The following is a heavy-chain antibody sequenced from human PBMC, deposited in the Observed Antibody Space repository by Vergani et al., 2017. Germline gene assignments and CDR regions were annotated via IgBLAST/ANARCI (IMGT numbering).Heavy chain of an antibody. CDR1: GGSISSYY. CDR2: IYYSGST. CDR3: ASEKSVAVAGFDY. J-gene: IGHJ4*02. Sequence: QVQLQESGPGLVKPSETLSLTCTVSGGSISSYYWSWIRQPPGKGLEWIGYIYYSGSTNYNPSLKSRLTISVDTSTKQFSLKLSSVTAADTAVYYCASEKSVAVAGFDYWGQGTLVTVSS. V-gene: IGHV4-59*01. D-gene: IGHD6-19*01.